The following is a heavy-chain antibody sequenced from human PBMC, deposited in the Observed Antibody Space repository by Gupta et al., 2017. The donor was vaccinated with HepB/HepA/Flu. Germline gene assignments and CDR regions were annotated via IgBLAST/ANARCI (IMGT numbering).Heavy chain of an antibody. CDR1: GFTVSSNY. Sequence: EVQLVESGGGLVQLGGSLSPSFAALGFTVSSNYMSWVRQAPGKGLEWVSVIYSGGSTYYADSVKGRFTISRHNSKNTLYLQMNSLRAEDTAVYYCAREGIFGLEDYWGQGTLVTVSS. CDR3: AREGIFGLEDY. V-gene: IGHV3-53*04. J-gene: IGHJ4*02. D-gene: IGHD2-15*01. CDR2: IYSGGST.